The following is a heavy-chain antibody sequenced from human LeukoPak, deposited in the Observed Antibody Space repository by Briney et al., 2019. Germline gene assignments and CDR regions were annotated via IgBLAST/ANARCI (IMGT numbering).Heavy chain of an antibody. J-gene: IGHJ4*02. D-gene: IGHD3-22*01. V-gene: IGHV3-30*02. CDR2: IRYDGSNK. CDR3: AKVDYYDSSGYYYDKQIDY. Sequence: PGGSLRLSCAASGFTFSSYGMHWVRQAPGKGLEWVAFIRYDGSNKYYADSVKGRFTISRDNSKNTLYLQMNSLRAEDTAVYYCAKVDYYDSSGYYYDKQIDYWGQGTLVTVSS. CDR1: GFTFSSYG.